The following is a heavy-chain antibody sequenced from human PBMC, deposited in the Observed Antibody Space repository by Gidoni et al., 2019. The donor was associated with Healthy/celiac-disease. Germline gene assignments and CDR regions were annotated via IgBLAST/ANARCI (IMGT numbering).Heavy chain of an antibody. CDR1: GGPFSSYA. CDR3: AGTSQGRVIPYYYYMDV. V-gene: IGHV1-69*01. J-gene: IGHJ6*03. D-gene: IGHD3-10*01. CDR2: IIPIFGTA. Sequence: QVLLVQSGAEVKTPGSSVKVPCKASGGPFSSYAISWVRQAPGQGLEWMGGIIPIFGTANYAQKFQGRVTITADESTSTAYMELSSLRSEDTAVYYCAGTSQGRVIPYYYYMDVWGKGTTVTVSS.